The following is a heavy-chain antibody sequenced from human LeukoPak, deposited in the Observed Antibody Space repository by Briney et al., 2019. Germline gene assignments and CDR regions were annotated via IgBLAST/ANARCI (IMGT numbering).Heavy chain of an antibody. CDR1: GGSISSYY. D-gene: IGHD6-13*01. CDR2: IYYSGST. J-gene: IGHJ2*01. Sequence: SETLSLTCTVTGGSISSYYWSWIRQPPGKGLEWIGYIYYSGSTNYNPSLKSRVTISVDTSKNQFSLKLSSVTAADTAVYYCARHSSSFDWYFDLWGRGTLVTVSS. V-gene: IGHV4-59*08. CDR3: ARHSSSFDWYFDL.